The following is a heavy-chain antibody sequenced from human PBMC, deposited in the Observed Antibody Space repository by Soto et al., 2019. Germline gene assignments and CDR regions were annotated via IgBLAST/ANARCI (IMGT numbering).Heavy chain of an antibody. CDR2: IYWDDDK. CDR3: AHIDPEIVTVGGHGGFDY. D-gene: IGHD5-12*01. J-gene: IGHJ4*02. Sequence: QITLKESGPTLVRPPQTLTLTCTFSGFSLTSGVGVGWIRQPPGKALEWLALIYWDDDKRYSPSLKNRLTLTEETSKNQVVLTMTNVGPVDTATYFCAHIDPEIVTVGGHGGFDYWGQGTLVTVSS. V-gene: IGHV2-5*02. CDR1: GFSLTSGVG.